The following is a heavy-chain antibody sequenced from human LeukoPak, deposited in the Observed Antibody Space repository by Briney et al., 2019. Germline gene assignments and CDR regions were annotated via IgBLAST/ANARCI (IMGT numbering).Heavy chain of an antibody. D-gene: IGHD6-6*01. CDR2: ISSSGSTI. CDR3: ARDTIAAFGFFDY. J-gene: IGHJ4*02. CDR1: GFTFSSYE. Sequence: AGGSLRLSCAASGFTFSSYEMNWVRQAPGKGLEWDSYISSSGSTIYYADSVKGRFTISRDNAKNSLYLQMNSLRAEDTAVYYCARDTIAAFGFFDYWGQGTLVTVSS. V-gene: IGHV3-48*03.